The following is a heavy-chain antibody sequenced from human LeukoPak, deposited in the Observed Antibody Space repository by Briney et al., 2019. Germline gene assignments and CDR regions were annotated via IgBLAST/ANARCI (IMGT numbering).Heavy chain of an antibody. D-gene: IGHD2-2*01. CDR3: ARDQLLSYYFDY. CDR2: IYHSGST. Sequence: NPSGTLSLTCAVSGYSISSGYYWGWIRQPPGKGLEWIGSIYHSGSTYYNPSLKSRVTISVDTSKNQFSLKLSSVTAADTAVYYCARDQLLSYYFDYWGQGTLVTVSS. V-gene: IGHV4-38-2*02. J-gene: IGHJ4*02. CDR1: GYSISSGYY.